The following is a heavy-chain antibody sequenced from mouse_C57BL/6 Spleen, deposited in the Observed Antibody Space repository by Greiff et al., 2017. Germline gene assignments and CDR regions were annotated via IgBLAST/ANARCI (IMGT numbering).Heavy chain of an antibody. D-gene: IGHD2-4*01. J-gene: IGHJ3*01. CDR2: ISYDGSN. Sequence: EVKVEESGPGLVKPSQSLSLTCSVTGYSITSGYYWNWIRQFPGNKLEWMGYISYDGSNNYNPSLKNRISITRDTSKNQFFLKLNSVTTEDTATYYCARDDYFYWGQGTLVTVSA. CDR1: GYSITSGYY. V-gene: IGHV3-6*01. CDR3: ARDDYFY.